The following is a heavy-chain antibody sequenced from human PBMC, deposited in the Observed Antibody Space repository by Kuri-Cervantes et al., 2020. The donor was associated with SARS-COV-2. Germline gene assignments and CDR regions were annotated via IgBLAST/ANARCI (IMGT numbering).Heavy chain of an antibody. Sequence: FGPTLVKPTQTLTLTCTFSGFSLSTSGVGVGWIRQPPGKALEWLALIYWDDDKRYSPSLKGRLTITKDTSKNQVVLTMTNMDPVDTATYYCARKQYYDFWSGHTMSWFDPWGQGTLVTVSS. D-gene: IGHD3-3*01. CDR2: IYWDDDK. CDR3: ARKQYYDFWSGHTMSWFDP. CDR1: GFSLSTSGVG. J-gene: IGHJ5*02. V-gene: IGHV2-5*02.